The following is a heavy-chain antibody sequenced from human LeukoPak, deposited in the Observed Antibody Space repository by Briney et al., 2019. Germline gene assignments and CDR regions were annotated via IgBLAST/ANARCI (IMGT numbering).Heavy chain of an antibody. CDR2: INPSGGST. J-gene: IGHJ4*02. D-gene: IGHD6-6*01. CDR1: GYTFTSYY. V-gene: IGHV1-46*01. Sequence: ASVKVFCKASGYTFTSYYMHWVRQAPGQGLEWMGIINPSGGSTSYAQKFQGRVTMTRDTSTSTVYMELSSLRSEDTAVYYCAREFGQLVPDYWGQGTLVTVSS. CDR3: AREFGQLVPDY.